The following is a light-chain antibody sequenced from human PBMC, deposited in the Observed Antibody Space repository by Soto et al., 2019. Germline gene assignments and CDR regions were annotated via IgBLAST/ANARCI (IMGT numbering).Light chain of an antibody. V-gene: IGLV2-23*02. CDR2: EVI. J-gene: IGLJ3*02. CDR1: STDIGTYNS. CDR3: CAYAGSGAVV. Sequence: QSALTQPASVSGSPGRSITISCTGTSTDIGTYNSVSWYQHHPGKAPKLLIFEVIDRPSGVSDRFSGSKSGNTASLTISGLQAEDEADYYCCAYAGSGAVVFGGGTQLTVL.